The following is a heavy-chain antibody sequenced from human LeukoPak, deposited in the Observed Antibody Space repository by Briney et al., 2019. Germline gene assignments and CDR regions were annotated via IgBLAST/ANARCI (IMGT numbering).Heavy chain of an antibody. CDR2: IRSSSSYI. D-gene: IGHD2-8*01. CDR1: GFTFSSYS. J-gene: IGHJ6*03. Sequence: PGGSLRLSCAASGFTFSSYSMNCVPQAPGKGLEWVSSIRSSSSYIYYADSVKGRFTIARDNAKNSLYLQMISLRAEDTAVYYCARSPLKVMLSYYYYYMDVWGKGTTVTVSS. V-gene: IGHV3-21*01. CDR3: ARSPLKVMLSYYYYYMDV.